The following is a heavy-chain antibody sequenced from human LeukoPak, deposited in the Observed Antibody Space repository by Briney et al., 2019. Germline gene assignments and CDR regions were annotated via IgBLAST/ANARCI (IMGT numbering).Heavy chain of an antibody. CDR2: IYHNGNT. CDR1: TYSISSGYY. V-gene: IGHV4-38-2*02. Sequence: SETLSLTCTVSTYSISSGYYWGWIRQPPGKGLEWIGNIYHNGNTYYNPSLKSRVTISVDTSKKQFSLKLRTATAADTAVYYCARSMYSSSWSKDDAFDIWGQGTMVTVSS. J-gene: IGHJ3*02. CDR3: ARSMYSSSWSKDDAFDI. D-gene: IGHD6-13*01.